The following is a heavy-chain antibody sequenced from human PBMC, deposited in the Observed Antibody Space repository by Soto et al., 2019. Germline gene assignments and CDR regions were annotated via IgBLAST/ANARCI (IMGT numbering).Heavy chain of an antibody. CDR3: ARLGYCSSNSCYNYWFDT. V-gene: IGHV1-8*01. J-gene: IGHJ5*02. D-gene: IGHD2-2*02. Sequence: ASVKVSCKASGYTFTSYDINWVRQATGQGLEWMGWMNPNSGNTGYAQKFQGRVTMTRNTSISTAYMELSSLRSEDTAVYYCARLGYCSSNSCYNYWFDTWGQGTLVTVSS. CDR1: GYTFTSYD. CDR2: MNPNSGNT.